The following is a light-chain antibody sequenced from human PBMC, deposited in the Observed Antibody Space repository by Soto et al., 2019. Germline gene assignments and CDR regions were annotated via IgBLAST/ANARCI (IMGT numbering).Light chain of an antibody. CDR3: HQYDNLPLT. V-gene: IGKV1-33*01. Sequence: DIQMTQSPSSLSASVGDRVTITCQASQDISNYLNWYQQKPGKAPKLLIYDASNLETGVPSRFSGSGSGTDFTCTISSLQPEDIATYYCHQYDNLPLTFGPGTKVDIK. CDR2: DAS. CDR1: QDISNY. J-gene: IGKJ3*01.